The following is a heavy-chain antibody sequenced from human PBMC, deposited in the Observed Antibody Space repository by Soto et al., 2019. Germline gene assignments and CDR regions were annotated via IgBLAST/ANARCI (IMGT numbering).Heavy chain of an antibody. CDR3: ARERAVLLWFGEKNWFDP. J-gene: IGHJ5*02. V-gene: IGHV4-39*02. D-gene: IGHD3-10*01. CDR2: INYSGTT. CDR1: GGSIRSSTFN. Sequence: SETLSHTCTVSGGSIRSSTFNGGCLRHPPGKGLEYIGSINYSGTTYYNPSLKSRATISVDTSKNQFSLKLSSVTAADTAVYYCARERAVLLWFGEKNWFDPWGQGTLVTVS.